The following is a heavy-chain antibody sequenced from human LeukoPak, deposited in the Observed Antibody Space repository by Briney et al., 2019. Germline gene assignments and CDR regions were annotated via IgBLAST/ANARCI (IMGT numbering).Heavy chain of an antibody. CDR2: IKQDGSEK. J-gene: IGHJ4*02. Sequence: GGSLRLSCAASGFTFSSYWMSWVRQAPGKGLEWVANIKQDGSEKYYVDSVKGRFTISRDNAKNSLYLQMNSLRAEDTAVYYCARLIAHCTNGVCRVYWGRGTLVTVSS. CDR3: ARLIAHCTNGVCRVY. CDR1: GFTFSSYW. D-gene: IGHD2-8*01. V-gene: IGHV3-7*03.